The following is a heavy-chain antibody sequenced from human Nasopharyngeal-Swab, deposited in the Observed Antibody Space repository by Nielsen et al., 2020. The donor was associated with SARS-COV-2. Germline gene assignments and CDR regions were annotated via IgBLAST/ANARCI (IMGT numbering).Heavy chain of an antibody. J-gene: IGHJ4*02. Sequence: GESLKISCAASGLTFSSYGMRWVRQAPGKGLEWVAVIWYDGSNKYYADSVKGRFTISRDNSKNTLYLQMNSLRAEDTAVYYCARDRVVPAVPDYWGQGTLVTVSS. V-gene: IGHV3-33*01. CDR1: GLTFSSYG. D-gene: IGHD2-2*01. CDR3: ARDRVVPAVPDY. CDR2: IWYDGSNK.